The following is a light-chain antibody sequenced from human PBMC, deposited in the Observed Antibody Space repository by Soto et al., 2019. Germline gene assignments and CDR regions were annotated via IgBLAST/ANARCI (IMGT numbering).Light chain of an antibody. CDR1: SGHSSYA. Sequence: QSVLTQSPSASASLGASVKLTCTLSSGHSSYAIAWHQQQPEKGPRYLMKLNNDGSHNKGDGIPDRFSGSSSGAERYLTISSLQSEDEADYYCQTWGTGFLVFGRGTKVTVL. CDR3: QTWGTGFLV. V-gene: IGLV4-69*01. CDR2: LNNDGSH. J-gene: IGLJ3*02.